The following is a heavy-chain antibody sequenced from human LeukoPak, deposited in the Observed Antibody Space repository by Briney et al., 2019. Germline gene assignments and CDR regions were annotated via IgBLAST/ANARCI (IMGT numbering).Heavy chain of an antibody. CDR1: GFTFKSYA. J-gene: IGHJ4*02. V-gene: IGHV3-23*01. CDR2: ISGSGDST. CDR3: TNSDDYGDY. Sequence: GGSLRLSCAVSGFTFKSYAMSWVRQSPGKGLEWVSAISGSGDSTFYADSVKGRFTLSRDNSKNTLYLHMTSLRAEDTAVYYCTNSDDYGDYWGQGTLVTVSS.